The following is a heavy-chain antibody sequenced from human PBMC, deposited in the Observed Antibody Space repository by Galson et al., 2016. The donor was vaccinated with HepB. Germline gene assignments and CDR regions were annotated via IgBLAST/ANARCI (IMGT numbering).Heavy chain of an antibody. V-gene: IGHV3-23*01. J-gene: IGHJ4*02. Sequence: SLRLSCAASGFTFSNYAMNWVRQAPGKGLEWVSTISASGDATDYADSVRGRFTISRDNSKRTVYLQVSGLRAEDTALYYCARALTLSGHYTPFDYWGQGALVTVHS. CDR1: GFTFSNYA. CDR2: ISASGDAT. D-gene: IGHD3-3*01. CDR3: ARALTLSGHYTPFDY.